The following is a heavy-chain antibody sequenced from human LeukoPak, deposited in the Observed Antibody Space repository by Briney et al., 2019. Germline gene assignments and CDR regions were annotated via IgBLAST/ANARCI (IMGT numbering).Heavy chain of an antibody. V-gene: IGHV3-23*01. D-gene: IGHD3-10*01. CDR3: VTDGGLLPYYFTY. CDR2: ISGSGGST. J-gene: IGHJ1*01. Sequence: GGSLRLSCAASGFTFSSYAMSWVRQAPGKGLEWVSAISGSGGSTYYADSVKGRFTISRDNSKNTLYLQMNSLKTDDTAVYYCVTDGGLLPYYFTYWGQGTLVTVSS. CDR1: GFTFSSYA.